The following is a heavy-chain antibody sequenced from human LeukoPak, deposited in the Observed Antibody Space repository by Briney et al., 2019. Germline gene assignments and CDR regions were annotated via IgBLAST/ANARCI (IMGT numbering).Heavy chain of an antibody. CDR2: IYYSGST. D-gene: IGHD1-1*01. J-gene: IGHJ5*02. V-gene: IGHV4-30-4*01. Sequence: SQTLSLTCTVSGGSISSGDCYWSWIRQPPGKGLEWIGYIYYSGSTYYNPSLKSRVSISVDTSKNQFSLKLSSVTAADTAVYYCARGTGTKGVDPWGQGTLVTVSS. CDR1: GGSISSGDCY. CDR3: ARGTGTKGVDP.